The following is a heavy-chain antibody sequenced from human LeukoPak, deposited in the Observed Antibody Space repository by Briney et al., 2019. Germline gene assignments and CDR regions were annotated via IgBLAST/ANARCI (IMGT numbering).Heavy chain of an antibody. Sequence: PGGSLRLSCAASGFTFSSYEMNWVRQAPGKGLEWVSSISSSSYIYYADSVKGRFTISRDNAKNSLYLQMNSLRAEDTAVYYCARDRSDRLAVAGTSAFDYWGQGTLVTVSS. CDR3: ARDRSDRLAVAGTSAFDY. CDR1: GFTFSSYE. CDR2: ISSSSYI. V-gene: IGHV3-21*01. J-gene: IGHJ4*02. D-gene: IGHD6-19*01.